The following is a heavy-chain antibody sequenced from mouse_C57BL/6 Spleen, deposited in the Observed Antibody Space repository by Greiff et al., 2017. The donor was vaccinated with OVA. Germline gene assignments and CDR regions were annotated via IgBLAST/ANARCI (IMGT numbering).Heavy chain of an antibody. CDR2: IYPGDGDT. CDR3: ARSLNWVFDY. J-gene: IGHJ2*01. CDR1: GYAFSSSW. D-gene: IGHD4-1*01. Sequence: QVQLQQSGPELVKPGASVKISCKASGYAFSSSWMNWVKQRPGKGLEWIGRIYPGDGDTNYNGKFKGKATLTADKSSSTAYMQLSSLTSEDSAVYFCARSLNWVFDYWGQGTTLTVSS. V-gene: IGHV1-82*01.